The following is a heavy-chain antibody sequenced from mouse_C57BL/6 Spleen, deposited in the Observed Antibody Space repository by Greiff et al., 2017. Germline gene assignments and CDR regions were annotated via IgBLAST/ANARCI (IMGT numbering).Heavy chain of an antibody. J-gene: IGHJ4*01. CDR1: GYTFTSYW. Sequence: QVQLQQPGAELVKPGASVKLSCKASGYTFTSYWMHWVKQRPGQGLEWIGMIHPNSGSTNYNETFKSKATLTVDKSSSTAYMQLSSLTSEDSAVYYCARGLPNAMDYWGQGTSVTVSS. D-gene: IGHD2-2*01. CDR2: IHPNSGST. CDR3: ARGLPNAMDY. V-gene: IGHV1-64*01.